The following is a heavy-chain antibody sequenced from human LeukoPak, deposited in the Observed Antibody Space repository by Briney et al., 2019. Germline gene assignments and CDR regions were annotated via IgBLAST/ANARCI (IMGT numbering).Heavy chain of an antibody. V-gene: IGHV3-21*01. Sequence: GGSLRLSCAASGFTFSSYNMNWVRQAPGKGLEWVSYISGSGDYIYYADSVKGRFTISRDNAKKSLYLQMSSLRDEDTAVYYCARDADDSVYYYLGWDYFDSWGQGTLVTDAS. CDR3: ARDADDSVYYYLGWDYFDS. CDR2: ISGSGDYI. J-gene: IGHJ4*02. D-gene: IGHD3-22*01. CDR1: GFTFSSYN.